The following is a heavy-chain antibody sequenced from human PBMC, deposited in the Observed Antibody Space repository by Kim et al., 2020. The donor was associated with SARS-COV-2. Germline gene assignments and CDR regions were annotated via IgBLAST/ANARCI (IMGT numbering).Heavy chain of an antibody. V-gene: IGHV3-21*01. CDR3: ARAPYDSSGYYFLDY. J-gene: IGHJ4*02. CDR2: ISSSSSYI. D-gene: IGHD3-22*01. Sequence: GGSLRLSCAASGFTFSSYSMNWVRQAPGKGLEWVSSISSSSSYIYYADSVKGRFTISRDNAKNSLYLQMNSLRAEDTAVYYCARAPYDSSGYYFLDYWGQGTLVTVSS. CDR1: GFTFSSYS.